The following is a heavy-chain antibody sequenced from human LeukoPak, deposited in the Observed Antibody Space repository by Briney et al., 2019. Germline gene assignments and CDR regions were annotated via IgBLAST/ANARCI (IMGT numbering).Heavy chain of an antibody. D-gene: IGHD2-2*01. CDR3: AKDIVVVPAEGWFDY. Sequence: GGSLRLSCAASGFTFSSYAMSWVRQAPGKGLGWVSVISGSGGSTYYADSVKGRFTISRDNSKNTLYLQMNSLRAEDTAVYYCAKDIVVVPAEGWFDYWGQGTLVTVSS. V-gene: IGHV3-23*01. CDR1: GFTFSSYA. CDR2: ISGSGGST. J-gene: IGHJ4*02.